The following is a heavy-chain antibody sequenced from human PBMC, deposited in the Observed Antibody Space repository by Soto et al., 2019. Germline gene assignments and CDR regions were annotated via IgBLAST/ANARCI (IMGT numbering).Heavy chain of an antibody. CDR2: LGVAGNT. D-gene: IGHD3-3*01. CDR3: ARGADFWSGSRYYHYAYDLDV. V-gene: IGHV3-13*01. Sequence: EVQLVESGGGLVQPGGSLTLSCAASGFNLSAHDMHWVRQVKGKGLEWVSALGVAGNTFESASVNGRFTIARENAKNSMYLQMKSLGAGDTAVYFCARGADFWSGSRYYHYAYDLDVWGHGTTVTVSS. J-gene: IGHJ6*02. CDR1: GFNLSAHD.